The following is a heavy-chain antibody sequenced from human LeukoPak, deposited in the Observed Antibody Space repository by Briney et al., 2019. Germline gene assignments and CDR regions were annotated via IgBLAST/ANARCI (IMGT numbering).Heavy chain of an antibody. CDR3: ASSSLESYDFWVNY. D-gene: IGHD3-3*01. V-gene: IGHV4-39*01. CDR2: IYYSGST. J-gene: IGHJ4*02. Sequence: SETLSLTCTVSSGSISSSSYYWGWIRQPPGKGLEWIGSIYYSGSTYYNPSLKSRVTISVDTSKNQFSLKLSSVTAADTAVYYCASSSLESYDFWVNYWGQGTLVTVSS. CDR1: SGSISSSSYY.